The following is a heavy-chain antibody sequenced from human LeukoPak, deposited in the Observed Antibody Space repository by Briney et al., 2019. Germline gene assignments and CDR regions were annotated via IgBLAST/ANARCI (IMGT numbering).Heavy chain of an antibody. J-gene: IGHJ5*02. D-gene: IGHD6-13*01. CDR3: AKSSGSSWSRWFDP. Sequence: PGGSLRLSCAASGFTISSYAMSWVRQAPGKGLEWVSAISGSGGSTYYADSVKGRFTISRDNSKNTLYLQMNSLRAEDTAVYYCAKSSGSSWSRWFDPWGQGTLVTVSS. CDR2: ISGSGGST. V-gene: IGHV3-23*01. CDR1: GFTISSYA.